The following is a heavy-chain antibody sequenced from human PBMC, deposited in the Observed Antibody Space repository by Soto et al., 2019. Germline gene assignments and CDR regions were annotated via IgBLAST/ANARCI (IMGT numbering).Heavy chain of an antibody. CDR3: ARGVATRPVFAFDI. CDR1: GFSLTTSGVG. Sequence: QYTLMESGPTLVKPTQTLTLTCSFSGFSLTTSGVGVGWIRQPPGKALEWLAHIYWSGDEHYRPSLKSRLSITKDASKNQVVLTMTNMDPVDTATYYCARGVATRPVFAFDIWDQGTMVTVSS. D-gene: IGHD6-6*01. CDR2: IYWSGDE. J-gene: IGHJ3*02. V-gene: IGHV2-5*01.